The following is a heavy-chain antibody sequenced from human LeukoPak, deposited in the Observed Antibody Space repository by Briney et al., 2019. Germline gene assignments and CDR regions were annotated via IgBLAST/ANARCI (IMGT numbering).Heavy chain of an antibody. V-gene: IGHV7-4-1*02. CDR1: GYTFTSYA. Sequence: ASVKVSCKASGYTFTSYAMNWVRQAPGQGLEWMGWINTNTGNPTYAQGFTGRFVSSLDTSVSTAYLQISSLKAEDTAVYYCRAYDSSGLFDYWVQGTLVTVSS. J-gene: IGHJ4*02. D-gene: IGHD3-22*01. CDR3: RAYDSSGLFDY. CDR2: INTNTGNP.